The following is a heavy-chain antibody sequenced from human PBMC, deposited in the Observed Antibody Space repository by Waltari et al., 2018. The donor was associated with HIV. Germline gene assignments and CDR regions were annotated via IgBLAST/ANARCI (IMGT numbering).Heavy chain of an antibody. D-gene: IGHD3-22*01. J-gene: IGHJ4*02. CDR3: ATDHYYDSSGYYYRDY. Sequence: QVQLVQSGAEVKTPGASVKVSCKVSGYTPTASSMPWVRQPPGKGLEWMGGFDPEDSETIYAQKFQGRVTMTEDTSTDTAYMELSSLRSEDTAVYYCATDHYYDSSGYYYRDYWGQGTLVTVSS. CDR2: FDPEDSET. V-gene: IGHV1-24*01. CDR1: GYTPTASS.